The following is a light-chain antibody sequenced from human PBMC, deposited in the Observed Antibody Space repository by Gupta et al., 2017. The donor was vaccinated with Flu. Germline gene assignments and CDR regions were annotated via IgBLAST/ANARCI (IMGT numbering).Light chain of an antibody. Sequence: PSSRSASVGDGVTITCRASRSISNYVNWYQQRPGRAPNLLIFAASTLQSGVPSRFSGSGSGTDFTLTIDSLQPEDFATYYCQQGSSTPRTFGQGTRVGVK. CDR1: RSISNY. CDR3: QQGSSTPRT. CDR2: AAS. J-gene: IGKJ1*01. V-gene: IGKV1-39*01.